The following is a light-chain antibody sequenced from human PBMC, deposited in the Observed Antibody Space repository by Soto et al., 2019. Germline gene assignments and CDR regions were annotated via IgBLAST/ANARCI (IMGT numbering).Light chain of an antibody. J-gene: IGLJ1*01. CDR1: SSNIGGNS. CDR3: GSWDSSLSAYV. Sequence: QSVLTQPPSMSAAPGQRVTISCSGSSSNIGGNSVSWYQQLPGTDPKLLIYDDDKPPSGIPDRFSGSKSGTSATLGITGFQTGDEADYYCGSWDSSLSAYVFGTGTKV. V-gene: IGLV1-51*01. CDR2: DDD.